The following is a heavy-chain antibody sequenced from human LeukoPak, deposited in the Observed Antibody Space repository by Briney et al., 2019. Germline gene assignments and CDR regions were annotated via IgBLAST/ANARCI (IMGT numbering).Heavy chain of an antibody. V-gene: IGHV4-38-2*02. J-gene: IGHJ4*02. D-gene: IGHD4-17*01. CDR1: GYSISSGYY. CDR3: ARDAGTVTTPFDY. Sequence: SETLSLTCAVSGYSISSGYYWGWIRQPPGKGLEWIGSIYRTGSTYYNPSLKSRVTISVDTSKNQFSLNLSSVTAADTAVYYCARDAGTVTTPFDYWGQGTLVTVSS. CDR2: IYRTGST.